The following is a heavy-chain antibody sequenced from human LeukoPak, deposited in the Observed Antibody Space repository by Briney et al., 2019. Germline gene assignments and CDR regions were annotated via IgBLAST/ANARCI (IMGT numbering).Heavy chain of an antibody. Sequence: GGSLRLSCAASGFNPSGSAMHWVRQASGKGLEWVGRIRSRKNNYATAYAASVKGRFTISREDSENTAYLQMSSLKTEDTAMYYCMFRGDNNIVPADYWGQGTLVTVSS. CDR3: MFRGDNNIVPADY. CDR2: IRSRKNNYAT. CDR1: GFNPSGSA. J-gene: IGHJ4*02. V-gene: IGHV3-73*01. D-gene: IGHD5-12*01.